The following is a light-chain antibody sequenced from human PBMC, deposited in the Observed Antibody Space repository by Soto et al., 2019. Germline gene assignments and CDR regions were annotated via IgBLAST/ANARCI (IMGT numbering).Light chain of an antibody. Sequence: EIVMTQSPATLSVSPGERATLSCRASQSVSNNLAWYQQKPGQAPRLLIYFASTRATGTPARFSGSGSGTEFTLTISSLQSEDFAVYYCQQYNKGPLTFGGGTKVETK. CDR3: QQYNKGPLT. CDR2: FAS. J-gene: IGKJ4*01. CDR1: QSVSNN. V-gene: IGKV3-15*01.